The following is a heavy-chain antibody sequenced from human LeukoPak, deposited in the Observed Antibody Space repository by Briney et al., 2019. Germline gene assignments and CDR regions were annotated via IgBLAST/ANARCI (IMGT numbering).Heavy chain of an antibody. CDR1: GFTFSSYG. V-gene: IGHV3-30*18. D-gene: IGHD6-6*01. J-gene: IGHJ6*02. CDR3: AKDSSSSNNHYGMDV. Sequence: GGSLRLSCAASGFTFSSYGLHWVRQAPGKGLEWVAVISYDGSNKYYADSVKGRFTISRDNSKNTLYLQMNSLRAEDTAAYYCAKDSSSSNNHYGMDVWGHGTTVTVSS. CDR2: ISYDGSNK.